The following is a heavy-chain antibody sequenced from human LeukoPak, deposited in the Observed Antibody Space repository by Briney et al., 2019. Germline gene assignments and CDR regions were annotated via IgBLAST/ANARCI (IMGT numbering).Heavy chain of an antibody. CDR3: AREESGGYFDY. CDR2: IYPSGTNT. CDR1: GYTFTSYY. V-gene: IGHV1-46*01. Sequence: ASVKVSCKASGYTFTSYYMHWVRQAPGQGLEWMGLIYPSGTNTNYAQKFRGRVTMTRDTSTSTVYMDLSSLRSEDTAMYFCAREESGGYFDYWGQGTLVTVSS. J-gene: IGHJ4*02. D-gene: IGHD2-8*02.